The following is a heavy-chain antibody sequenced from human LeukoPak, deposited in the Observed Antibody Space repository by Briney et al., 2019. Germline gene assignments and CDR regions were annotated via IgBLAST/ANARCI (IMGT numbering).Heavy chain of an antibody. CDR3: AKDGEWGLLSSSWYRGYFDY. J-gene: IGHJ4*02. Sequence: GGSLRLSCAASGFTFSKNAMHWVGQAPGKGLEWVAVISYDGSNKYYADSVKGRFTISRDNSKNTLYLQMNSLRAEDTAVYYCAKDGEWGLLSSSWYRGYFDYWGQGTLVTVSS. CDR2: ISYDGSNK. V-gene: IGHV3-30*04. D-gene: IGHD6-13*01. CDR1: GFTFSKNA.